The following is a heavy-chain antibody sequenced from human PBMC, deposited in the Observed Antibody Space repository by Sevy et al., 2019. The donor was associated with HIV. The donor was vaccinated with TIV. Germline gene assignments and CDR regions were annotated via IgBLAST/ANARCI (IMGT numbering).Heavy chain of an antibody. CDR3: ARGGYCSSTSCYYPIDILTGYYPEFDY. V-gene: IGHV3-30-3*01. J-gene: IGHJ4*02. Sequence: GGSLTLSCAASGFTFSSYAMHWVRHAPGKGLEWVAVISYDGSNKYYADSVKGRFTISRDNSKNTLYLQMNSLRAEDTAVYYCARGGYCSSTSCYYPIDILTGYYPEFDYWGQGTLVTVSS. D-gene: IGHD2-2*01. CDR2: ISYDGSNK. CDR1: GFTFSSYA.